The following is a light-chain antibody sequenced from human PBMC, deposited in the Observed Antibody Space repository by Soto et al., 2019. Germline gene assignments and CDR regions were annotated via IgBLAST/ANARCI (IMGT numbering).Light chain of an antibody. CDR3: QQYGSSQWT. CDR1: QSVSSSY. V-gene: IGKV3-20*01. CDR2: GAS. J-gene: IGKJ1*01. Sequence: EIVLTQSPGTLSLSPGERATLSCRASQSVSSSYLAWYQQKPGQAPRLLIYGASRRATGIPDRFSGSGSGTDFTLTISRLEPEDVAVYYCQQYGSSQWTFGQGTKVEIK.